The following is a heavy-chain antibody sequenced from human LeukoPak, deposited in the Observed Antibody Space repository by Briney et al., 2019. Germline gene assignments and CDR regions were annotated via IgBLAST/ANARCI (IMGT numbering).Heavy chain of an antibody. CDR1: GITFSTYS. CDR2: ISSGSNYM. Sequence: GGSLRLSCAASGITFSTYSMNWVRQAPGKGLEWVSSISSGSNYMEYADSVEGRFTISRDNAYKSLFLQMNNLTAEDTAVYYCARVGYKFDSGGYYFDYWGQGTLVTVSS. CDR3: ARVGYKFDSGGYYFDY. D-gene: IGHD3-22*01. V-gene: IGHV3-21*01. J-gene: IGHJ4*02.